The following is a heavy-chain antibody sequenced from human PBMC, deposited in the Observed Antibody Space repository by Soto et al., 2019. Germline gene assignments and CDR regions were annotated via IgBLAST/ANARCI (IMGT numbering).Heavy chain of an antibody. CDR3: ARVPRASRYFYHTDV. Sequence: QVQLVQSGAEVKKPGASVKVSCKASGDTFTNQEINWVRQATGQCLEWMGWMSLNTDHTGYAQKFQGRVTMTRDTSISTAYMELSSLRSEDTAVYYCARVPRASRYFYHTDVWGKGTTVTVSS. CDR1: GDTFTNQE. D-gene: IGHD6-6*01. J-gene: IGHJ6*03. V-gene: IGHV1-8*01. CDR2: MSLNTDHT.